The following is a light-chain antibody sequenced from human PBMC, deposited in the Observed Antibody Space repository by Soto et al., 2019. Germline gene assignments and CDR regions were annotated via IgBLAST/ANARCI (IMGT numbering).Light chain of an antibody. CDR3: QQYGNSPPYT. J-gene: IGKJ2*01. V-gene: IGKV3-20*01. Sequence: EIVLTQSPGTLSLSPGERATLSCRASQSVSSSYLAWYQQKPGQAPRLLIYGASSRATGIPDRFSGSGSGTDSTLTISRLEPEDFAFYYCQQYGNSPPYTFGQGTKLEIK. CDR2: GAS. CDR1: QSVSSSY.